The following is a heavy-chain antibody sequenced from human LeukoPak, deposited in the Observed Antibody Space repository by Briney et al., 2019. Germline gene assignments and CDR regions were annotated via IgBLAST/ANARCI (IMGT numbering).Heavy chain of an antibody. V-gene: IGHV3-23*01. CDR1: GFTFNSYA. Sequence: GGSLRLFCAASGFTFNSYAMGWVRQAPGRGLEHVSAISGRGDSTYCPDSVKARFTISRDKSKNTVFLQMNSLRAEDTAVYYCAKERKGSGYFDYWGQGTLVTVSS. CDR3: AKERKGSGYFDY. D-gene: IGHD1-26*01. J-gene: IGHJ4*02. CDR2: ISGRGDST.